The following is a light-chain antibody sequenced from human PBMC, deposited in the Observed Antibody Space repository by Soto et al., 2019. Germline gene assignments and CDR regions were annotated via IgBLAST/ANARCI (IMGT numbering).Light chain of an antibody. CDR3: LQTYSTPYT. CDR1: QSISSY. CDR2: TAS. Sequence: DIQRTQSPSSLPASVGDRVTITGRASQSISSYLNGYQQKPGKAPKLLIYTASILHSEVRSRFSGSDSGPDFTLTSRSLQPEDFATYYCLQTYSTPYTLGQGTKLAIK. V-gene: IGKV1-39*01. J-gene: IGKJ2*01.